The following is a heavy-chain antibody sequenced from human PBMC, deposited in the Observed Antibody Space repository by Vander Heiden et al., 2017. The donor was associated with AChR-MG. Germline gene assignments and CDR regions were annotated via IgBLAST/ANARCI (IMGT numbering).Heavy chain of an antibody. Sequence: EVQLVESGGGLVNPGGSLRLSCDASGVTFSTYCRNWVPPAPGKGLEWVSSLSGTLRDIYHADSVKGRFTISRDNTKNSLYLQMNSLRAEDTAVYYCARDRGQSSGWGYTFDIWGQGTMVTVSS. CDR3: ARDRGQSSGWGYTFDI. J-gene: IGHJ3*02. CDR1: GVTFSTYC. D-gene: IGHD6-19*01. CDR2: LSGTLRDI. V-gene: IGHV3-21*01.